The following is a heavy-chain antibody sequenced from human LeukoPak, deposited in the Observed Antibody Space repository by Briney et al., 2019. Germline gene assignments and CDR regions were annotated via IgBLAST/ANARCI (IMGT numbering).Heavy chain of an antibody. CDR1: GGTFSSYA. J-gene: IGHJ4*02. V-gene: IGHV1-69*04. CDR2: IIPILGIA. D-gene: IGHD4/OR15-4a*01. CDR3: ASRDYDYVDY. Sequence: PGASVKVSCKASGGTFSSYAISWVRQAPGQGLEWMGRIIPILGIANYAQKFQGRVTITADESTSTAYMELSSLRSEDTAVYYCASRDYDYVDYWGQGTLVTVSS.